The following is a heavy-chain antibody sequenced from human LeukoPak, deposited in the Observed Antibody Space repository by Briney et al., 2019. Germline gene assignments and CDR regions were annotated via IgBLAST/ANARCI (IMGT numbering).Heavy chain of an antibody. V-gene: IGHV4-59*08. Sequence: SGTLSLTCSVAGGSISSNYWSWIRQSPGKGLEWIGYIHSSGSTNYNPSLKGRVTMSMDTSKNQFSLKVISVTAADTGVYYCARSTVDTAMVLAYWGQGTLVPVSS. CDR3: ARSTVDTAMVLAY. J-gene: IGHJ4*02. CDR2: IHSSGST. CDR1: GGSISSNY. D-gene: IGHD5-18*01.